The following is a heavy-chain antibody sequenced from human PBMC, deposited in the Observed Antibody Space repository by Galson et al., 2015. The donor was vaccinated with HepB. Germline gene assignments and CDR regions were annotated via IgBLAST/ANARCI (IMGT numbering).Heavy chain of an antibody. D-gene: IGHD3-3*01. CDR2: ISATGTTI. CDR1: GFTFSSHN. CDR3: ARDSRATFGEPNWFDP. V-gene: IGHV3-48*03. Sequence: SLRLSCAASGFTFSSHNMNWVRQAPGKGLDWISYISATGTTIEYADSVKGRFIISRDNAKNSLYLQVNSLRVEDTAVYYCARDSRATFGEPNWFDPWGQGTLVIVSS. J-gene: IGHJ5*02.